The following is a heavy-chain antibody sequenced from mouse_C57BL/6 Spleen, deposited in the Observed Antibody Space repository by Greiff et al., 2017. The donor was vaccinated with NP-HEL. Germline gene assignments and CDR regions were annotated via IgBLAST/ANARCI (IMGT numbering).Heavy chain of an antibody. CDR1: GYAFSSYW. D-gene: IGHD1-1*01. J-gene: IGHJ2*01. Sequence: QVQLQQSGAELVKPGASVKISCKASGYAFSSYWMNWVKQRPGKGLEWIGQIYPGDGDTNYNGKFKGKATLTADKSSSTAYMQLSSLTSEDSAVYFCARGRPYYGSSPYYFDYWGQGTTLTVSS. CDR3: ARGRPYYGSSPYYFDY. V-gene: IGHV1-80*01. CDR2: IYPGDGDT.